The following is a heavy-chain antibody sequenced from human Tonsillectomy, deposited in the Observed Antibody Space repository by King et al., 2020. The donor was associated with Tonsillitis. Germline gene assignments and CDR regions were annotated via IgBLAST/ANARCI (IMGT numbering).Heavy chain of an antibody. Sequence: LQLVQSGAEVKKPGESLKISCKGSGYNFTSYWIGWVRQMPGKGLEWMGSIYPGDSDTRYSPSFQGQVTISADKSISTAFLRWSSLKASDTAMYYCARRRPGIAAATDFWGQGTLVTVSS. CDR3: ARRRPGIAAATDF. CDR2: IYPGDSDT. J-gene: IGHJ4*02. V-gene: IGHV5-51*01. D-gene: IGHD6-13*01. CDR1: GYNFTSYW.